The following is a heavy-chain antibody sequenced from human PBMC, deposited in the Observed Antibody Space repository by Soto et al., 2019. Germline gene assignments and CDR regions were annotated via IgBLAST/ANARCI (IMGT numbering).Heavy chain of an antibody. CDR1: GYTFTGHY. Sequence: WASVKVSCKASGYTFTGHYIHWVRQAPEQGPEWMGEIGPESGATGYAQKFQGRVTMTRDTSITTVYMELKNLSPDDTAVYYCGRGRSGQIVVFYWGQGTPVTVSS. CDR3: GRGRSGQIVVFY. V-gene: IGHV1-2*02. J-gene: IGHJ4*02. D-gene: IGHD1-26*01. CDR2: IGPESGAT.